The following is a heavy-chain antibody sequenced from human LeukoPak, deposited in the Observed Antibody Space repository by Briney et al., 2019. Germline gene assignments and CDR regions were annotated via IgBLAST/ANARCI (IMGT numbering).Heavy chain of an antibody. Sequence: SETLSLTCAVYGGSFSGYYWSWIRQPPGKGLEWIGEINHSGSTNYNPSLKSRVTISVDTSKNQFSLKLSSVTAADTAVYYCAREISDYWGQGTLVTVSS. CDR1: GGSFSGYY. D-gene: IGHD2-15*01. CDR3: AREISDY. CDR2: INHSGST. V-gene: IGHV4-34*01. J-gene: IGHJ4*02.